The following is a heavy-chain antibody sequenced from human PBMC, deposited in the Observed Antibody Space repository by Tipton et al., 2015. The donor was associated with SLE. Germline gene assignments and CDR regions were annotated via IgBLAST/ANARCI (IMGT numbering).Heavy chain of an antibody. CDR3: ASAEHMTRGVRNPFDM. Sequence: TLSLTCTVSGGFISSHYWSWIRQPPGKGLEWIGYIYFTGSTNYNPSLKSRVTMSLDTSKNQFSLKLSSVTAADTAVYYCASAEHMTRGVRNPFDMWGQGTMVTVSS. CDR2: IYFTGST. J-gene: IGHJ3*02. V-gene: IGHV4-59*11. D-gene: IGHD3-10*01. CDR1: GGFISSHY.